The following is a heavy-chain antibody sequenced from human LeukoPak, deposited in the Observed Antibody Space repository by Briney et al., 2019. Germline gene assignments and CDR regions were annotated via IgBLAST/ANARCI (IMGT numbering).Heavy chain of an antibody. CDR2: IYHSGST. D-gene: IGHD1-26*01. CDR1: GYSISSGYY. CDR3: ARGSIVGATDAFDI. V-gene: IGHV4-38-2*02. Sequence: ASETLSLTCTVSGYSISSGYYWGWIRQPPGKGLEWIGSIYHSGSTYYNPSLKSRVTISVDTSKNQFSLKLSSVTAADTAVYYCARGSIVGATDAFDIWGQGTMVTVSS. J-gene: IGHJ3*02.